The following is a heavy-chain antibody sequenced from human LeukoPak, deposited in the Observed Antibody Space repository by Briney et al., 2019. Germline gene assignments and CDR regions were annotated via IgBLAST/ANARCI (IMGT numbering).Heavy chain of an antibody. D-gene: IGHD6-19*01. CDR3: ARRSSDWYESDY. J-gene: IGHJ4*02. CDR2: IYYSGST. V-gene: IGHV4-39*01. CDR1: GGSISSSSYY. Sequence: SETLSLTCTVSGGSISSSSYYWGWIRQPPGKGLEWIGSIYYSGSTYYNPSLKSRVTISVDTSKNQFSLKLSSVTAADTAVYYCARRSSDWYESDYWGQGTLVTVSS.